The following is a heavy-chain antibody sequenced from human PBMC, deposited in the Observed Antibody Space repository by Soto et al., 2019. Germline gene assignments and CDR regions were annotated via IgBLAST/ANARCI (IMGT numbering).Heavy chain of an antibody. CDR1: GGTFSTYA. CDR2: IIPIFGTG. CDR3: ARGTLSGGT. D-gene: IGHD3-10*01. J-gene: IGHJ5*02. V-gene: IGHV1-69*13. Sequence: SVKVSCKASGGTFSTYAINWVRQAPGQGLEWMGGIIPIFGTGNFAQKFQGRVTITADESTSTVYMELSSLRFEDTAVYDCARGTLSGGTWGWGSLVTVSS.